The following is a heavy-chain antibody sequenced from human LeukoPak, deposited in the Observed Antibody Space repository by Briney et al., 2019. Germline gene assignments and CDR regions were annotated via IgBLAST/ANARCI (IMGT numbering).Heavy chain of an antibody. J-gene: IGHJ6*02. Sequence: GGSLRLSCAASGFTFDDYAMHWVRQAPGKGLEWVSLISEDGGSTYFADSVKGRFTISRDNSKNSLYLQMNSLRTEDTALYYCAKDLFSGTVATPYFYYYGMDVWGQGTTVTVSS. D-gene: IGHD6-19*01. V-gene: IGHV3-43*02. CDR1: GFTFDDYA. CDR3: AKDLFSGTVATPYFYYYGMDV. CDR2: ISEDGGST.